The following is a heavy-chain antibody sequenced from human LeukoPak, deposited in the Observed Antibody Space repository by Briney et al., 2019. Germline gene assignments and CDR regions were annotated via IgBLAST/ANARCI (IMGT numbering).Heavy chain of an antibody. J-gene: IGHJ5*02. CDR2: ISAYNGNT. Sequence: ASVKVSCKASGYTFTSYGISWVRQAPGQGLEWMGWISAYNGNTNYAQKLQGRVTMTTDTSTSTAYMELRSLRSDDTAVYYCARSYRAVGATNGVWFDPWGQGTLVTVST. V-gene: IGHV1-18*01. D-gene: IGHD1-26*01. CDR3: ARSYRAVGATNGVWFDP. CDR1: GYTFTSYG.